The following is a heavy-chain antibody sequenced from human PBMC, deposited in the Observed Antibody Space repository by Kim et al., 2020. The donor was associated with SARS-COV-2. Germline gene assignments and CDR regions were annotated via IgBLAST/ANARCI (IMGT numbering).Heavy chain of an antibody. CDR1: GFTFSSYA. V-gene: IGHV3-23*01. CDR3: AKGPPTMVRGVNGAPFDY. D-gene: IGHD3-10*01. CDR2: ISGSGGST. Sequence: GGSLRLSCAASGFTFSSYAMSWVRQAPGKGLEWVSAISGSGGSTYYADSEKGRFTISRDNSKNTLYLQMNSLRAEDTAVYYCAKGPPTMVRGVNGAPFDYWGQGTLVTVSS. J-gene: IGHJ4*02.